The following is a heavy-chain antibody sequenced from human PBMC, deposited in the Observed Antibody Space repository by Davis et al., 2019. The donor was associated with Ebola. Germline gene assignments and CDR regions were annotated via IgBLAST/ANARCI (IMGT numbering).Heavy chain of an antibody. CDR1: GFTFSSYG. J-gene: IGHJ4*02. CDR3: AKRDY. V-gene: IGHV3-30*18. Sequence: GGSLRLSCAASGFTFSSYGMHWVRQAPGKGLEWVAVISYDGSNKYYADSVKGRFTISRDNSKNTLYLQMNSLRAEDTAVYYCAKRDYWGQGTLVTVSS. CDR2: ISYDGSNK.